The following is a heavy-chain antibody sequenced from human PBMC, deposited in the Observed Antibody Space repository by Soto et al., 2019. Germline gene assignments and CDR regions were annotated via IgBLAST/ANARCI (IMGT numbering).Heavy chain of an antibody. V-gene: IGHV1-18*01. D-gene: IGHD3-22*01. CDR2: ISAYNGNT. J-gene: IGHJ2*01. Sequence: DSVKVSFKATRYTFTSHVSNWLRPAAAQGREWMGWISAYNGNTNYARKLQGRVTMTTDPSTSTAYMELRSLRSDDTAVYYCARVHSYDSSGREGWYFDLWGRGTLVTVSS. CDR3: ARVHSYDSSGREGWYFDL. CDR1: RYTFTSHV.